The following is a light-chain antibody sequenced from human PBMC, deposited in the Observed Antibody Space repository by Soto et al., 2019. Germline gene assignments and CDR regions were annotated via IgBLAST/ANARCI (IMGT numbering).Light chain of an antibody. Sequence: EIVMTQSPASLSVSPGERATLSCRASQSVGRNVAWYQQKPGQALRLLVYGASTRATDIPVRFSGSGSGTEFTLTISSLQSEDFAVYHCQQYNNWPQLTFGGGTKVETK. J-gene: IGKJ4*01. CDR2: GAS. V-gene: IGKV3-15*01. CDR1: QSVGRN. CDR3: QQYNNWPQLT.